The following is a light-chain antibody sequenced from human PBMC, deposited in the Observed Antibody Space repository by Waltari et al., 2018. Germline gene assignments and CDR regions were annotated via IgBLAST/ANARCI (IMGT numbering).Light chain of an antibody. CDR1: SSDVGSYNL. CDR2: EGS. CDR3: CSYAGSSTWV. J-gene: IGLJ3*02. V-gene: IGLV2-23*01. Sequence: QSALTQPASVSGSPGQSITISCPGTSSDVGSYNLVSWYPQHPGKAPKLMIYEGSKRPSWVSNRFSGSKSGNTASLTSSGLQAEDEADYYCCSYAGSSTWVFGGGTKLTVL.